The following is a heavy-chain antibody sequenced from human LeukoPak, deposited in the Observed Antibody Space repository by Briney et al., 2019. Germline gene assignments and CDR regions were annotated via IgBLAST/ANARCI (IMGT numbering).Heavy chain of an antibody. CDR3: AKDERRIAAPPDY. CDR1: GFTFSSYA. J-gene: IGHJ4*02. V-gene: IGHV3-23*01. CDR2: ISASGGST. Sequence: GGSLRLXCAASGFTFSSYAMSWVRQAPGKGLEWVSAISASGGSTYYAGSVKGRFTISIDNSKNTLYLQMNSLRVEDTAVFYCAKDERRIAAPPDYWGQGTLVTVSS. D-gene: IGHD6-13*01.